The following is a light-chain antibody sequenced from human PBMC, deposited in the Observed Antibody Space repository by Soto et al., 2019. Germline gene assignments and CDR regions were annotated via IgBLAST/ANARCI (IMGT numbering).Light chain of an antibody. Sequence: QSALTQPASVSGSPGQSVSISCTGTTSDIGTFNLVSWYQQHPGKAPKLMIYEGSQRPSGVSNRFSGSKSGNTASLTISGLQAEDEADYYCCSYRGSDTYGFGTGTKLTVL. CDR3: CSYRGSDTYG. V-gene: IGLV2-23*01. J-gene: IGLJ1*01. CDR1: TSDIGTFNL. CDR2: EGS.